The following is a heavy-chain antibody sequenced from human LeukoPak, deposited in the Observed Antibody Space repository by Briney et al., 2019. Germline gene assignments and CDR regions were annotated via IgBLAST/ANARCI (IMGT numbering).Heavy chain of an antibody. D-gene: IGHD6-19*01. Sequence: GGSLRLSCAASGFTFSSYSMNWVRQAPGMGLEWVSYISSSGSTIYYADSVKGRFTISRDNAKNSLYLQMNSLRAEDTAVYYCASQAVAGTLSYFDYWGQGTLVTVSS. J-gene: IGHJ4*02. CDR2: ISSSGSTI. CDR3: ASQAVAGTLSYFDY. CDR1: GFTFSSYS. V-gene: IGHV3-48*04.